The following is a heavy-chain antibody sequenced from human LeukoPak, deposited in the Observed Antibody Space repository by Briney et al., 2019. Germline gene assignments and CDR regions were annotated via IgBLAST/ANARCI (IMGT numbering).Heavy chain of an antibody. CDR2: INPNRGDT. Sequence: ASVKVSCKDSGYTFTDYYMHWVRQAPGQGLEWIGWINPNRGDTNYAQKFQGRVTVTKDASISTAYIELTTLRSDDTAVYYCSRVEYYDRGFDTWGQGTLVTVSS. J-gene: IGHJ5*02. CDR1: GYTFTDYY. V-gene: IGHV1-2*02. CDR3: SRVEYYDRGFDT. D-gene: IGHD3-22*01.